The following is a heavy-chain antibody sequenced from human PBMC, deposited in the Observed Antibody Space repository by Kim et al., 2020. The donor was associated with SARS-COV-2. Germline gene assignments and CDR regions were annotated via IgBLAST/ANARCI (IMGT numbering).Heavy chain of an antibody. CDR1: GFTFSSYS. Sequence: GGSLRLSCAASGFTFSSYSMNWVRQAPGKGLEWVSYISGSTTTISYADSVKGRFTISRDNAKNSLCLQMNSLRDEDMAVYYCARDNDWAFDYWGQGALVTVSS. V-gene: IGHV3-48*02. J-gene: IGHJ4*02. D-gene: IGHD2-21*01. CDR2: ISGSTTTI. CDR3: ARDNDWAFDY.